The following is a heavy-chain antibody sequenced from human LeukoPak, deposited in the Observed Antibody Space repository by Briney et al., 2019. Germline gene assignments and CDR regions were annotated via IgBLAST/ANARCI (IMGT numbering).Heavy chain of an antibody. CDR2: ISSSSTFI. J-gene: IGHJ6*03. CDR1: GFTLSSYS. Sequence: GGTLRLSCAASGFTLSSYSMNWVRQAPGKGLEWVSSISSSSTFIYYADSVKGRFTISRDNAKNSLYLQMNSLRAEDTAVYYCARGYYTTALLYYYYMDVWGKGTTVTISS. CDR3: ARGYYTTALLYYYYMDV. D-gene: IGHD4-17*01. V-gene: IGHV3-21*04.